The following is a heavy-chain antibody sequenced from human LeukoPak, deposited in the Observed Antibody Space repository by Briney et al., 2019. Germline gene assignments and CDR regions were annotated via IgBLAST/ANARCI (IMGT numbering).Heavy chain of an antibody. Sequence: GGSLRLSCAASGFSFTDYYMSWIRQAPGKGLEWVSSIRSSGSTIYYADSVKGRFTISRDNAKNSLYLQMNSLRAEDTAVYYCARRGAVAGTVDYWGQGTLVTVSS. J-gene: IGHJ4*02. D-gene: IGHD6-19*01. CDR3: ARRGAVAGTVDY. CDR2: IRSSGSTI. V-gene: IGHV3-11*04. CDR1: GFSFTDYY.